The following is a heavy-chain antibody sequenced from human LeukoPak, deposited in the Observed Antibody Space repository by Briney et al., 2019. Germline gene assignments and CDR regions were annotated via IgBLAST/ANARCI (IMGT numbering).Heavy chain of an antibody. CDR1: GGSFSGYY. D-gene: IGHD3-22*01. Sequence: SETLSLTCAVYGGSFSGYYWSWIRQPPGKGLEWIGEINHSGSTNYNPSLKSRVTISVDTSKSQFSLKLSSVTAADTAVYYCARGGPRAQGADSSGQYYFDYWGQGTLVTVSS. J-gene: IGHJ4*02. CDR2: INHSGST. CDR3: ARGGPRAQGADSSGQYYFDY. V-gene: IGHV4-34*01.